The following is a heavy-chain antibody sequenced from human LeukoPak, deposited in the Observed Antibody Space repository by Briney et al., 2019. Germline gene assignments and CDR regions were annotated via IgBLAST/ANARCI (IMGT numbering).Heavy chain of an antibody. CDR2: INWNGGST. J-gene: IGHJ5*02. CDR3: ARADGSGSYYNGFDP. V-gene: IGHV3-20*01. Sequence: PGGSLRLSCAASGFTFDDYGMSWVRQAPGKGLEWVSGINWNGGSTGYADSVKGRFTISRDNAKNSLYLQMNNLRAEDTALYHCARADGSGSYYNGFDPWGQGTLVTVSS. D-gene: IGHD3-10*01. CDR1: GFTFDDYG.